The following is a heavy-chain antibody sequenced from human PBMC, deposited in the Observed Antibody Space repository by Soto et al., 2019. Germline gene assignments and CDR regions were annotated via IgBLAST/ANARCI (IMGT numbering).Heavy chain of an antibody. Sequence: QVQLVQSGAEVKKPGSSVKVSCKASGGSFNTYGISWVRQAPGQGLEWMGGFLPVFTTAKYAQKFQGRVSITADESTYTAYMELSSLRSEDTAVYFCAREGVDVSRTTVRHGALDIWGQGTVVTVSS. J-gene: IGHJ3*02. V-gene: IGHV1-69*01. CDR1: GGSFNTYG. D-gene: IGHD4-17*01. CDR3: AREGVDVSRTTVRHGALDI. CDR2: FLPVFTTA.